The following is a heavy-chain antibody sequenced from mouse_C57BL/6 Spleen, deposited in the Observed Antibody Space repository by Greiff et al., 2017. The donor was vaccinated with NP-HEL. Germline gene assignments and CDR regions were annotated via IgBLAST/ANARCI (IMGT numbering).Heavy chain of an antibody. Sequence: VQLQQPGAELVRPGSSVKLSCKASGYTFTSYWMDWVKQRPGQGLEWIGNIYPSDSETHYNQKFKDKATLTVDKSSSTAYMQLSSLTSEDSAVYYCARRAHGNLYAMDYWGQGTSVTVSS. J-gene: IGHJ4*01. D-gene: IGHD2-1*01. CDR1: GYTFTSYW. CDR3: ARRAHGNLYAMDY. V-gene: IGHV1-61*01. CDR2: IYPSDSET.